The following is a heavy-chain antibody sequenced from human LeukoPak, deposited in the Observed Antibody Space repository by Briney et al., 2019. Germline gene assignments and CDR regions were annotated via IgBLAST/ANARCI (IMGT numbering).Heavy chain of an antibody. CDR3: ARASGCGGDCYAFDY. Sequence: SVKVSCKASGGTFSSYAISWVRRAPGQGLEWMGGIIPIFGTANYAQKFQGRVTITADESTSTAYMELSSLRSEDTAVYYCARASGCGGDCYAFDYWGRGTLVTVSS. CDR2: IIPIFGTA. J-gene: IGHJ4*02. V-gene: IGHV1-69*13. D-gene: IGHD2-21*01. CDR1: GGTFSSYA.